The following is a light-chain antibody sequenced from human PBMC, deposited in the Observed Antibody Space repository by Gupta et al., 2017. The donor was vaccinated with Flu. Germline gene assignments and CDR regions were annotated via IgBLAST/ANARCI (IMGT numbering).Light chain of an antibody. CDR2: DAS. V-gene: IGKV1-33*01. CDR1: QDISNY. CDR3: QQDDNLPYT. Sequence: DIQMTQSPSSLSASVGDRVTITCQASQDISNYLNWYQQKPGKAPKLLIYDASKVETGVPSRFSGSGSGTDFTFTISSLQPEDIATYYCQQDDNLPYTFGQGTKMEIK. J-gene: IGKJ2*01.